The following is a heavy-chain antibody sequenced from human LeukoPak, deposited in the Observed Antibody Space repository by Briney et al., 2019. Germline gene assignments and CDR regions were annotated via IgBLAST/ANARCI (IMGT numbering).Heavy chain of an antibody. V-gene: IGHV3-23*01. CDR3: ARDRVWGSYRPIDY. CDR2: ISGSGGST. CDR1: GFTFSSYA. D-gene: IGHD3-16*02. J-gene: IGHJ4*02. Sequence: PGGSLRLSCAASGFTFSSYAMSWVRQAPGKGLEWVSAISGSGGSTYYADSVKGRFTISRDNSKNTLYLQMNSLRVEDTAVYYCARDRVWGSYRPIDYWGQGTLVTVSS.